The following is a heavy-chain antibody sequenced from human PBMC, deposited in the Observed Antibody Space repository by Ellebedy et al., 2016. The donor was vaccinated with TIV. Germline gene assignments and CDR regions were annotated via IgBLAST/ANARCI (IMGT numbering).Heavy chain of an antibody. CDR2: ISFDGSAK. CDR3: ARAPSGRPREYSNSWYGES. J-gene: IGHJ5*02. Sequence: GGSLRLXXAASGFTFSSYAMSWVRQAPGKGLEWVSIISFDGSAKYYADSVKGRFTISRDNSKSTLFLEMNSLRRDDTAMYFCARAPSGRPREYSNSWYGESWGPGSLVIVSS. CDR1: GFTFSSYA. V-gene: IGHV3-30*03. D-gene: IGHD6-13*01.